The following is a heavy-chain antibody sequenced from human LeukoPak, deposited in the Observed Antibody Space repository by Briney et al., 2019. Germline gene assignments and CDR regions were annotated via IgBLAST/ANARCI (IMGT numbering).Heavy chain of an antibody. CDR1: GGSISSTHYY. V-gene: IGHV4-39*07. Sequence: PSETLSLTCTVSGGSISSTHYYWGWIRQPPGKGLEWIGSSSYSGNSYYNPSLKSRVTISVDTTKNQFSLKLNSVTAADTAVYYCAAESERWLVRSWGQGTLVTVSS. J-gene: IGHJ4*02. CDR2: SSYSGNS. D-gene: IGHD6-19*01. CDR3: AAESERWLVRS.